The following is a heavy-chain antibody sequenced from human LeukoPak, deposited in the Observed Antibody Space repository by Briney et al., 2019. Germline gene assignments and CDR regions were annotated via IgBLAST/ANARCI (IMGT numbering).Heavy chain of an antibody. CDR2: ISNDGSGG. D-gene: IGHD3-16*01. J-gene: IGHJ4*02. Sequence: PGGSLRLSCSVSGFTFSNFSVQWVRQTPGKGLEWVAVISNDGSGGSHADSVAGRFPISRDNAKSMLYLQMFSLRPEDTAIYYCARSETSWYYFDSWGRGTLVAVSP. CDR3: ARSETSWYYFDS. CDR1: GFTFSNFS. V-gene: IGHV3-30*14.